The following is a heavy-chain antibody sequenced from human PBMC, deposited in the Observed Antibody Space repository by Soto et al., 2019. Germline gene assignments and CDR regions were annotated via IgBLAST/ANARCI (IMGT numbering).Heavy chain of an antibody. CDR3: VKALSARYNSAKAFDV. CDR2: ITNNGGST. D-gene: IGHD2-2*02. CDR1: GFTFSSYA. V-gene: IGHV3-64D*06. J-gene: IGHJ3*01. Sequence: GGSLRLSCSASGFTFSSYAMHWVRQGPGKGLEYVSAITNNGGSTYYADSVNGRFAVFRDNSKNTLDLQLSSLRVEDTAFYYCVKALSARYNSAKAFDVWGQGTMVTVSS.